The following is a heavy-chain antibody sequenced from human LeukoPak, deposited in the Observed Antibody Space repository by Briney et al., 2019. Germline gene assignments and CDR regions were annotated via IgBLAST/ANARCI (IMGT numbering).Heavy chain of an antibody. CDR2: IIPIFGTA. Sequence: GASVKVSCKASGGTFSSYAISWVRQAPGQGHEWMGGIIPIFGTANYAQKFQGRVTITADESTSTAYMELSSLRSEDTAVYYCARDLGPENWFDPWGQGTLVTVSS. V-gene: IGHV1-69*13. CDR1: GGTFSSYA. J-gene: IGHJ5*02. CDR3: ARDLGPENWFDP.